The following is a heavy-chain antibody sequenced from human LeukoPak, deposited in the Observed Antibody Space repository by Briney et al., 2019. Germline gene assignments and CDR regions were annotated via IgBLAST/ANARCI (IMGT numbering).Heavy chain of an antibody. CDR2: IYTSGST. CDR1: GGSISSYY. V-gene: IGHV4-4*07. CDR3: ATWGIAVAGTPFDY. Sequence: PSETLSLTCTVSGGSISSYYWSWIRQPAGKGLEWIGRIYTSGSTNYNPSLKSRVTMSVDTSKNQFSLKLSSVTAADTAVYYCATWGIAVAGTPFDYWGQGTLVTVSS. J-gene: IGHJ4*02. D-gene: IGHD6-19*01.